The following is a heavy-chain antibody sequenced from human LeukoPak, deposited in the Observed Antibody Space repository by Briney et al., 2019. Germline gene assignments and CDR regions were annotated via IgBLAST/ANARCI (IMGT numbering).Heavy chain of an antibody. J-gene: IGHJ5*02. CDR3: ARDIGYYDFWSGYYYWFDP. V-gene: IGHV4-34*01. CDR1: GGSFSGYY. D-gene: IGHD3-3*01. CDR2: INHSGST. Sequence: PSETLSLTCAAYGGSFSGYYWSWIRQPPGKGLEWIGEINHSGSTNYNPSLKSRVTMSVDTSKNQFSLKLSSVTAADTAVYYCARDIGYYDFWSGYYYWFDPWGQGTLVTVSS.